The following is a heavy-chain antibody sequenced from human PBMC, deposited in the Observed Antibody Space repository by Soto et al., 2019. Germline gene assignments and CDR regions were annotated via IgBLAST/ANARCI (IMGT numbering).Heavy chain of an antibody. Sequence: GASVKVSCKASGYSFTDYHIHWVRQAPGQGLEWLGRINPKSGGTSTAQKFQGWVTMTTDTSISTASMELTRLTSDDTAIYYCARGPFRPSAMDVWGQGTTVTVSS. CDR3: ARGPFRPSAMDV. CDR2: INPKSGGT. V-gene: IGHV1-2*04. D-gene: IGHD3-10*01. CDR1: GYSFTDYH. J-gene: IGHJ6*02.